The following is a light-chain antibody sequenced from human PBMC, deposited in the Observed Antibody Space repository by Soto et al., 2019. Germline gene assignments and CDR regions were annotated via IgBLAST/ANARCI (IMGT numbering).Light chain of an antibody. V-gene: IGKV1-5*01. CDR3: QQYNSYSTWT. CDR1: QSISSW. Sequence: DIQMTQSPSTLSASVGDRVTITCRASQSISSWLAWYQQKPGKAPKLLIYDASSLESGVPSRFSGSGSGTEFTLTISSLQPDDFATSYCQQYNSYSTWTFGQGTKVDI. CDR2: DAS. J-gene: IGKJ1*01.